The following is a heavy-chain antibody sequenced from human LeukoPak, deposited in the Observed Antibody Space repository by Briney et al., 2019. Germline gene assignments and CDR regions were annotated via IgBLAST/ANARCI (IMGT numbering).Heavy chain of an antibody. CDR2: ISYDGSNK. J-gene: IGHJ6*02. V-gene: IGHV3-30-3*01. D-gene: IGHD3-22*01. Sequence: GGSLRLSCAASGFTFSSYAMHWVRQAPGKGLEWVAVISYDGSNKYYADSVKGRFTISRDNSKNTLYLQMNSLRAEDTAVYYCAREDGDSSGLYYYYYGMDVWGQGTTVTVSS. CDR1: GFTFSSYA. CDR3: AREDGDSSGLYYYYYGMDV.